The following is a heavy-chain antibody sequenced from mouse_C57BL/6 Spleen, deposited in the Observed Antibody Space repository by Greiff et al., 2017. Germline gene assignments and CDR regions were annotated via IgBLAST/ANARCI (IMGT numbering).Heavy chain of an antibody. D-gene: IGHD2-5*01. Sequence: QVQLQQSGAELVKPGASVKISCKASGYAFSSYWMNWVKQRPGKGLEWIGQIYPGDGDTNYNGKFKGTGTLTAYKSSSTAYMQLSSLTSDDSAVYFCARWGYSNHFAYWGQGTLVTVSA. V-gene: IGHV1-80*01. CDR2: IYPGDGDT. J-gene: IGHJ3*01. CDR1: GYAFSSYW. CDR3: ARWGYSNHFAY.